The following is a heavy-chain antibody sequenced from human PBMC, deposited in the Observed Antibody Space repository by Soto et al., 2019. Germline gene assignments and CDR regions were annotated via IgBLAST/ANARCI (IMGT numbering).Heavy chain of an antibody. J-gene: IGHJ4*02. Sequence: SETLSLTCTVSGGSISSYYWSWIQQPPGKGLEWIGYIYYSGSTNYNPSLKSRVTISVDTSKNQFSLKLSSVTAADTAVYYCARESSGPNFDYWGQGTLVTVSS. D-gene: IGHD3-22*01. CDR3: ARESSGPNFDY. CDR2: IYYSGST. CDR1: GGSISSYY. V-gene: IGHV4-59*01.